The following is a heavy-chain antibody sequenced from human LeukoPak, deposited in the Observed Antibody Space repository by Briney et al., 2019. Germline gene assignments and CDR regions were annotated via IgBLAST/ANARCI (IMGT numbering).Heavy chain of an antibody. Sequence: PGGSLRLSCAASGFTFSSYAMSWVRQAPGKGLEWVSAISGSGGSTYYADSVKGRFTISRDNSKNTLYLQMNSLRAEDTAVYYCAKDRDYDFWSGYLNSFDYWGQGTLVTVSS. CDR2: ISGSGGST. CDR3: AKDRDYDFWSGYLNSFDY. V-gene: IGHV3-23*01. CDR1: GFTFSSYA. J-gene: IGHJ4*02. D-gene: IGHD3-3*01.